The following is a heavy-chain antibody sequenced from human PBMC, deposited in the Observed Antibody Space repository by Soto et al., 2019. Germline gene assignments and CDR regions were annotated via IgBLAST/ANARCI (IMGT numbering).Heavy chain of an antibody. CDR2: VSASGGST. Sequence: PGGSLRLSCAASGFSFNTYAMSWVRQARGKGPEWVSTVSASGGSTYSADSVKGRFTISRDNSKNTVHLQMNSLRAEDTAVYYCAKTMGDCSGGSCYGAYSMDVWGQGITVTVS. J-gene: IGHJ6*02. CDR1: GFSFNTYA. D-gene: IGHD2-15*01. CDR3: AKTMGDCSGGSCYGAYSMDV. V-gene: IGHV3-23*01.